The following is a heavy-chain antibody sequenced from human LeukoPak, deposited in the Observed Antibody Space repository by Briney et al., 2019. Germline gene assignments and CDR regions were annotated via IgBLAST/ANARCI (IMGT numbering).Heavy chain of an antibody. CDR2: INHSGST. V-gene: IGHV4-34*01. CDR1: GGSFSGYY. D-gene: IGHD6-13*01. CDR3: ARDFRPRSSWFLFDP. Sequence: SETLSLTCAVYGGSFSGYYWSWIRQPPGKGLEWIGEINHSGSTNYNPSLQSRVTISVDTSKNQFSLRLTSVTAADTAVYYCARDFRPRSSWFLFDPWGQGTLVTVSS. J-gene: IGHJ5*02.